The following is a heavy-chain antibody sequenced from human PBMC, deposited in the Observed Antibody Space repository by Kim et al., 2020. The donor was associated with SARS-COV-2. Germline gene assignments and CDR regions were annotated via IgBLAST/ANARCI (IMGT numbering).Heavy chain of an antibody. D-gene: IGHD6-13*01. V-gene: IGHV1-69*13. Sequence: SVKVSCKASGGTFSSYAISWVRQAPGQGLEWMGGIIPIFGTANYAQKFQGRVTITADESTSTAYMELSSLRSEDTAVYYCARDEPPGNLSSSSFNWFDPWGQGTLVTVSS. CDR1: GGTFSSYA. CDR3: ARDEPPGNLSSSSFNWFDP. J-gene: IGHJ5*02. CDR2: IIPIFGTA.